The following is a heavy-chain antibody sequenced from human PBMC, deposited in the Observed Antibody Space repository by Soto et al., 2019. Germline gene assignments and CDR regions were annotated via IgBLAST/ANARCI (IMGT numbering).Heavy chain of an antibody. J-gene: IGHJ6*02. CDR2: ISYDGSNK. Sequence: GGSLRLSCAASGFTFSSYAMHWVRQAPGKGLEWVAVISYDGSNKYYADSVKGRFTISRDNSKNTLYLQMNSLRAEDTAVYYCASAGSRVDIVAIISYYYGMDVWGQGTTVTVSS. D-gene: IGHD5-12*01. CDR3: ASAGSRVDIVAIISYYYGMDV. CDR1: GFTFSSYA. V-gene: IGHV3-30-3*01.